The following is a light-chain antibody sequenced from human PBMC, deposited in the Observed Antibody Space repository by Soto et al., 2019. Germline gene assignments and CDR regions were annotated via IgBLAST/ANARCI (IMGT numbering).Light chain of an antibody. CDR2: DVS. Sequence: QSVLTQPASVSGSPGQSITISCTGTGSDVGGYNYVSWYQQHPGKAPKLMIYDVSNRPSGVSNRFSGSKSGNTASLTISGLQPEDEADYYCRSYTSSSTVVFGGGTKLTVL. J-gene: IGLJ2*01. CDR3: RSYTSSSTVV. CDR1: GSDVGGYNY. V-gene: IGLV2-14*01.